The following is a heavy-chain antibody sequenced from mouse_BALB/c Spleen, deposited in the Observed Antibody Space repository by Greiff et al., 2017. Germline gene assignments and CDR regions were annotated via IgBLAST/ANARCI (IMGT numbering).Heavy chain of an antibody. CDR2: IDPANGNT. D-gene: IGHD3-3*01. Sequence: EVKLQESGAELVKPGASVKLSCTASGFNIKDTYMHWVKQRPEQGLEWIGRIDPANGNTKYDPKFQGKATITADTSSNTAYLQLSSLTSEDTAVYYCARGAGEDFDYWGQGTTLTVSS. CDR3: ARGAGEDFDY. V-gene: IGHV14-3*02. CDR1: GFNIKDTY. J-gene: IGHJ2*01.